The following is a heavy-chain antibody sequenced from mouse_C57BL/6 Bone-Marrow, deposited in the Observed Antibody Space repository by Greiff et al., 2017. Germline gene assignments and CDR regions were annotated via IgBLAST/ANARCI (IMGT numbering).Heavy chain of an antibody. CDR1: GYSITSGYY. CDR3: ARDRDSSFAY. V-gene: IGHV3-6*01. J-gene: IGHJ3*01. CDR2: ISYDGSN. D-gene: IGHD3-2*01. Sequence: EVKLQESGPGLVKPSQSLSLTCSVTGYSITSGYYWNWIRQFPGNKLEWMGYISYDGSNNYNPSLKNRISITRDTSKNQFFLKLNSVTTEDTATYYCARDRDSSFAYWGQGTLVTVSA.